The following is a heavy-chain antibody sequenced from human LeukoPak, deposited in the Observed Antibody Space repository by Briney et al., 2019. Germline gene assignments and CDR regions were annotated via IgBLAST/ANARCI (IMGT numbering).Heavy chain of an antibody. Sequence: GGSLRLSCAASGFTFSSYWMSWVRQAPGKGLEWVANIKQDGSEKYYVDSVKGRFTISRDNAKNSLYLQMNSLRAEDTAVYYCARARLVGATYNYFDYWGQGTLVTVSS. J-gene: IGHJ4*02. V-gene: IGHV3-7*01. CDR1: GFTFSSYW. CDR3: ARARLVGATYNYFDY. D-gene: IGHD1-26*01. CDR2: IKQDGSEK.